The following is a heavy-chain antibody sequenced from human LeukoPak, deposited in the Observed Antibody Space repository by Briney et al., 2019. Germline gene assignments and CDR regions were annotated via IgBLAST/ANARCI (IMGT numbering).Heavy chain of an antibody. D-gene: IGHD3-10*01. J-gene: IGHJ2*01. V-gene: IGHV1-2*02. CDR1: GYTFTGYY. CDR2: INPNSGGT. Sequence: ASVKVSCKASGYTFTGYYMHWVRQAPGQGLEWMGWINPNSGGTNYAQKFQGRVTMTRDTSISTAYMELSRLRSDDTAVYYCATSITMVRRLSPEGYFDLWGRGTLVTVSS. CDR3: ATSITMVRRLSPEGYFDL.